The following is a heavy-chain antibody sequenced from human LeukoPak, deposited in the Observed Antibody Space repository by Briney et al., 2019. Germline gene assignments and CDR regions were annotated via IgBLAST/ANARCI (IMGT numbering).Heavy chain of an antibody. D-gene: IGHD5-24*01. CDR3: TRVGYIDEGIDY. V-gene: IGHV3-7*04. CDR1: GFPFSSYW. J-gene: IGHJ4*02. Sequence: HPGGSLRLSWVASGFPFSSYWMTWVRQAPGKVLEWVANIKQDGSKKSYVDSVKGRFTISRDNAKNSLYLQMNSLRAEDTAIYYCTRVGYIDEGIDYWGQGTLVTVSS. CDR2: IKQDGSKK.